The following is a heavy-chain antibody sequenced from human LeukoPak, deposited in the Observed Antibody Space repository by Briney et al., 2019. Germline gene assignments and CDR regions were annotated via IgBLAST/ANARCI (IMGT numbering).Heavy chain of an antibody. CDR2: IYPGDSDT. CDR3: ARQWGDCSSTSCYSAY. D-gene: IGHD2-2*01. CDR1: GYIFASYW. V-gene: IGHV5-51*01. Sequence: GESLKISCKGSGYIFASYWIAWVRPMPGKGLELMWIIYPGDSDTRYSPSFQGQVTISADKSISTAYLQWSSLKASDTAIYYCARQWGDCSSTSCYSAYWGQGTLVTVSS. J-gene: IGHJ4*02.